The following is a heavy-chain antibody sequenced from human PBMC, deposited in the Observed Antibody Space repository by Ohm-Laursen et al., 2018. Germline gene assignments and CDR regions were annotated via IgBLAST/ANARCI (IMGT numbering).Heavy chain of an antibody. D-gene: IGHD1-1*01. CDR3: AGDNNEDGMDV. CDR1: GYTFTSYY. CDR2: INPSGGST. V-gene: IGHV1-46*01. Sequence: SSVKVSCKASGYTFTSYYMHWVRQAPGQGLEWMGIINPSGGSTSYAQKFQGRVTMTRDTSTSTVYMELSSLRSEDTAVYYCAGDNNEDGMDVWGQGTTVTVSS. J-gene: IGHJ6*02.